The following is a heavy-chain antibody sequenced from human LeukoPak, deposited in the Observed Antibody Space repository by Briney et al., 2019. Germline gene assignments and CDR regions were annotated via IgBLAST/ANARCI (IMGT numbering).Heavy chain of an antibody. CDR3: YGRYNWFDP. CDR1: GFTFSSYG. Sequence: GGSLRLSCAASGFTFSSYGMHWVRQAPGKGLEWVAVIWYDGSNKYYADSVKGRFTISRDNAKNSLYLQMNSLRAEDTAVYYCYGRYNWFDPWGQGTLVTVSS. J-gene: IGHJ5*02. CDR2: IWYDGSNK. D-gene: IGHD3-10*02. V-gene: IGHV3-33*03.